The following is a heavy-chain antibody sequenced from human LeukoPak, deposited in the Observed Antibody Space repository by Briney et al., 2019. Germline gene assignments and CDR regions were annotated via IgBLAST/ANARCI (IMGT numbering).Heavy chain of an antibody. CDR2: IYYSGST. D-gene: IGHD3-10*01. Sequence: SETLSLTCTVSGGSISSYYWSWIRQPPGKGLEWIGYIYYSGSTNYNPSLKSRVTMSVDTSKNQFSLKLSSVTAADTAVYYCARHVGYDGSGSYLSYFVYWGQGTLVTVSS. CDR1: GGSISSYY. J-gene: IGHJ4*02. V-gene: IGHV4-59*08. CDR3: ARHVGYDGSGSYLSYFVY.